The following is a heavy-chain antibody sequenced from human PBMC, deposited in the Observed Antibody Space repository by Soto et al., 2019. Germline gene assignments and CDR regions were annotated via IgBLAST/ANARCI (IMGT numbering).Heavy chain of an antibody. Sequence: PSETRSPTCTVSGASITARGHYWAWSRQHTEKGLEGVGYIHYSVTTNSNPSINTSLTVLTGTSKHQFSLSPSSVTAAATGISFCAALTSTYWNFGIWGRGTLVTVSS. CDR3: AALTSTYWNFGI. CDR1: GASITARGHY. V-gene: IGHV4-31*02. D-gene: IGHD2-21*02. J-gene: IGHJ2*01. CDR2: IHYSVTT.